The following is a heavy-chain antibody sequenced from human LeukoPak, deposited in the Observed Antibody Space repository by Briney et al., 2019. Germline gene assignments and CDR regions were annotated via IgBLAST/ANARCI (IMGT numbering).Heavy chain of an antibody. D-gene: IGHD2-8*01. J-gene: IGHJ5*02. Sequence: GGSLRLSCAASGFTFSSYEMNWVRQAPGKGLEWVSYISSSGSTIYYADSVKGRFTISRDNAKNSLYLQMNSLRAEDTAVYYCARDMGNAGWFLNWFDPWGQGTLVTVSS. CDR1: GFTFSSYE. V-gene: IGHV3-48*03. CDR3: ARDMGNAGWFLNWFDP. CDR2: ISSSGSTI.